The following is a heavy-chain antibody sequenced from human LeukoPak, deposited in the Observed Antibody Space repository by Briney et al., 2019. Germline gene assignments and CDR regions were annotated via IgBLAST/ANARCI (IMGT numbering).Heavy chain of an antibody. V-gene: IGHV3-73*01. J-gene: IGHJ4*02. Sequence: PGGSMRLSCAASGFTFSGSAMHWVRQASGKGLEWVGRIRSKANSYATAYAASVKGRFTISRDDSKNTAYLQMNSQNTEDTAVYYCTRRAAAAPFDYWGQGTLVTVSS. D-gene: IGHD6-13*01. CDR3: TRRAAAAPFDY. CDR2: IRSKANSYAT. CDR1: GFTFSGSA.